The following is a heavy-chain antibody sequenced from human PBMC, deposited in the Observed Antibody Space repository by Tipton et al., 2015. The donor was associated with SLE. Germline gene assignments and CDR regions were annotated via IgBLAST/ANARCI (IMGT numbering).Heavy chain of an antibody. CDR3: ARYYYDSSGYYPAEYFQH. J-gene: IGHJ1*01. V-gene: IGHV4-39*07. CDR1: GGSISSSSYY. D-gene: IGHD3-22*01. CDR2: IYYSGST. Sequence: TLSLTCTVSGGSISSSSYYWGWIRQPPGKGLEWIGSIYYSGSTYYNPSLKSRVTISVDTSKNQFSLKLSSVTAADTAVYYCARYYYDSSGYYPAEYFQHWGQGTLVTVSS.